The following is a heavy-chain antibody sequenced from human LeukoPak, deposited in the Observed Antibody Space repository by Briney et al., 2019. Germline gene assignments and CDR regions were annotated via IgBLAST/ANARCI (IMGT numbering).Heavy chain of an antibody. D-gene: IGHD3-10*01. J-gene: IGHJ4*02. CDR3: ASSTMVRGVRYFDY. Sequence: SETLSLTCTVSGGSIGFYYWTWIRQPPGKGLEWIGYIYYTGSTNYNPSLKSRVTISVDASKNQVSLKLTSVTAADTAVYYCASSTMVRGVRYFDYWGQGTLVTVSS. V-gene: IGHV4-59*01. CDR2: IYYTGST. CDR1: GGSIGFYY.